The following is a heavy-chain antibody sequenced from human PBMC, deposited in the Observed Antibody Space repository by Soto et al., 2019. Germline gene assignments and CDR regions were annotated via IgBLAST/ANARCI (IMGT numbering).Heavy chain of an antibody. D-gene: IGHD5-18*01. CDR1: GGSFSGYY. J-gene: IGHJ6*02. CDR2: VEHRGNT. CDR3: ARGGGYSYHLYGMDV. Sequence: SETLSLTCAVYGGSFSGYYWIWIRQPPVKGLEWIGEVEHRGNTNYKPSFTSRVTISLDTSKNHFSLQLTSVTAADTAVYYCARGGGYSYHLYGMDVWGPGTTVTVSS. V-gene: IGHV4-34*01.